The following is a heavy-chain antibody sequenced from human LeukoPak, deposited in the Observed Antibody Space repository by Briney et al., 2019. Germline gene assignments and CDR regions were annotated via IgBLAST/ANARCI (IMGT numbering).Heavy chain of an antibody. Sequence: GGSLRLSCAASGFTFSSYAMHWVRQAPGKGLEYVSAISSNGGSTYYANSVKGRFTISRDNSKNTPYLQMGSLRAEDMAVYYCARDLRYFDWMYYFDYWGQGTLVTVSS. D-gene: IGHD3-9*01. CDR2: ISSNGGST. CDR3: ARDLRYFDWMYYFDY. V-gene: IGHV3-64*01. J-gene: IGHJ4*02. CDR1: GFTFSSYA.